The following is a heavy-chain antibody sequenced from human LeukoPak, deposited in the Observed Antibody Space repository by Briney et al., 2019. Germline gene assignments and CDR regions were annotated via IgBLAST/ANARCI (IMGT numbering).Heavy chain of an antibody. V-gene: IGHV3-7*01. CDR3: GRENWSIDY. CDR2: INQDGSTA. D-gene: IGHD1-1*01. J-gene: IGHJ4*02. CDR1: GFTFTTYY. Sequence: PGGSLRLSCAASGFTFTTYYMTWVRQAPGKGLEWVANINQDGSTAYYVDSVKGRFIFSRDNTKNTVYLQMNSLRAEDTAVYYCGRENWSIDYWGQGTLVTVSS.